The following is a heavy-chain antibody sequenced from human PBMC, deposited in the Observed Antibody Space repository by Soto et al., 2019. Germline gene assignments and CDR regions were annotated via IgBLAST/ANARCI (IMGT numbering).Heavy chain of an antibody. CDR3: ARPLLLWFGGAAPDAFDI. J-gene: IGHJ3*02. CDR1: GFTFSSYG. Sequence: QVQLVESGGGVVQPGRSLRLSCAASGFTFSSYGMHWVRQAPGKGLEWVAVIWYDGSNKYYADSVKGRFTISRDNSKNTLYLQMNSLRAEDTAVYYCARPLLLWFGGAAPDAFDIWGQGTMVTVSS. CDR2: IWYDGSNK. V-gene: IGHV3-33*01. D-gene: IGHD3-10*01.